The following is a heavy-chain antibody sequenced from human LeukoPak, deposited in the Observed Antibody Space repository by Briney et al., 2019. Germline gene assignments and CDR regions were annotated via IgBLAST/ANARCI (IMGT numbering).Heavy chain of an antibody. J-gene: IGHJ4*02. V-gene: IGHV3-48*03. CDR3: AREWVGSGWNLYFDY. CDR2: ISSSGSTI. CDR1: GFTFSSYE. Sequence: GGSLRLSCAASGFTFSSYEMNWVRQAPGKGLEWVSYISSSGSTIYYADSVKGRFTISRDNAKNSLYLQMNSLRAEDTAVYYCAREWVGSGWNLYFDYWGQGTLVTVSS. D-gene: IGHD6-19*01.